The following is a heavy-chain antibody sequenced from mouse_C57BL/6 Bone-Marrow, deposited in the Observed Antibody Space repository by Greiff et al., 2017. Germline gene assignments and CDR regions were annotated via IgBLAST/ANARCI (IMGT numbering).Heavy chain of an antibody. D-gene: IGHD2-4*01. J-gene: IGHJ4*01. CDR2: ILPGSGST. Sequence: QVQLQQSGAELMKPGASVKLSCKATGYTFTGYWIGWVKQRPGHGLEWIGEILPGSGSTNYNEKFKGKATFTADTSSNTAYMQLSSLTTEDSAIYYCASPLLYEYDGYAMDDWGQGTSVTVSS. V-gene: IGHV1-9*01. CDR1: GYTFTGYW. CDR3: ASPLLYEYDGYAMDD.